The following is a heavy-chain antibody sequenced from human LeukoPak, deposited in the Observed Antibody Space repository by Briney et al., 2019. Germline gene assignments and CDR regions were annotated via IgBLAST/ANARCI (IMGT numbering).Heavy chain of an antibody. CDR1: GFTFSSYA. J-gene: IGHJ5*02. CDR2: ISGSGGST. V-gene: IGHV3-23*01. Sequence: GGSLRLSCAASGFTFSSYAMSWVRQAPGKGLEWVSAISGSGGSTYYADSVKGRFTISRDNSKNTLYLQMNSLRAEDTAVYYGAKEHEGYCSSTSCYSGFDPWGQGTLVTVSS. D-gene: IGHD2-2*01. CDR3: AKEHEGYCSSTSCYSGFDP.